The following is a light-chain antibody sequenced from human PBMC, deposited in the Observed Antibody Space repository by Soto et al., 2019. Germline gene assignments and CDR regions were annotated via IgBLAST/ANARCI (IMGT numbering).Light chain of an antibody. J-gene: IGKJ4*01. Sequence: EIVMTQSPATLSVSPGETATLSCRASQSVSYNLAWYQQKPGQGPRLVIYCAFSRATGIPARFSGSGSGTEFTLTIRSLQSEDFAIYYCQQYKSWPPLTFGGGTKVEIK. CDR1: QSVSYN. CDR2: CAF. V-gene: IGKV3-15*01. CDR3: QQYKSWPPLT.